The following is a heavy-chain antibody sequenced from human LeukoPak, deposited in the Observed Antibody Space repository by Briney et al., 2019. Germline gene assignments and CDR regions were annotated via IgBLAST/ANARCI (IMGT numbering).Heavy chain of an antibody. CDR3: ARSSWFGEEGIDS. D-gene: IGHD3-10*01. V-gene: IGHV3-21*01. CDR1: GFTFSSYS. J-gene: IGHJ4*02. CDR2: ISSSSSYI. Sequence: GGSLRLSCAASGFTFSSYSMNWVRQAPGKGLEWVSSISSSSSYIYYADSVKGRFTISRDNAKNSLYLQMNSLRAEDTAVYYCARSSWFGEEGIDSWGQGTLVTVSS.